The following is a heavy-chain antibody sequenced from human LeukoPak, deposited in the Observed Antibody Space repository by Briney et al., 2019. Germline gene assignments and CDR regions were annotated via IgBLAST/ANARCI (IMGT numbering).Heavy chain of an antibody. Sequence: SVKVSCKASGGTFSGYAISWVRQAPGQGLEWMGRIIPIFGTANYAQKFQGRVTITTDESTSTAYMELSSLRSEDTAVYYCARSEYYYDSSGYYCFDYWGQGTLVTVSS. D-gene: IGHD3-22*01. J-gene: IGHJ4*02. CDR2: IIPIFGTA. CDR1: GGTFSGYA. CDR3: ARSEYYYDSSGYYCFDY. V-gene: IGHV1-69*05.